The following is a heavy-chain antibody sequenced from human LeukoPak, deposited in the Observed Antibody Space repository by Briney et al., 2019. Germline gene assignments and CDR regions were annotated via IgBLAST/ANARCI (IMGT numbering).Heavy chain of an antibody. J-gene: IGHJ6*02. Sequence: GGFLRLSCAASGFTFSDYHTSWIRQAPGKGLEWVSYISNSGNTIYYVDSVKGRFTISRDNAKNFLYLQMNSLRAEDTAVYYCARHDTAMATDYGMDVWGQGTTVTVSS. D-gene: IGHD5-18*01. CDR1: GFTFSDYH. V-gene: IGHV3-11*01. CDR3: ARHDTAMATDYGMDV. CDR2: ISNSGNTI.